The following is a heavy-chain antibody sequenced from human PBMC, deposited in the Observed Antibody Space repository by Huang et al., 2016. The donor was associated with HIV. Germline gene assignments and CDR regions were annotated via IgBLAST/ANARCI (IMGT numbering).Heavy chain of an antibody. Sequence: QITLKESGPSLVKPTQTLTLTCSFSGFSLNTKGVGVGWIRQPPGKALEWLVLSYWDDDKRYMPSLKNKVTITRDTTKTQVVLTLTNADPLDAGTYYCAHIGRLGDYYMDVWGNGTTVTVSS. D-gene: IGHD1-26*01. V-gene: IGHV2-5*02. CDR2: SYWDDDK. CDR1: GFSLNTKGVG. J-gene: IGHJ6*03. CDR3: AHIGRLGDYYMDV.